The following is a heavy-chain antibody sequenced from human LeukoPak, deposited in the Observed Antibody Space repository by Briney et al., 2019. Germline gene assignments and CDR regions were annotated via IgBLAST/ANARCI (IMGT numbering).Heavy chain of an antibody. J-gene: IGHJ1*01. CDR3: ARHWEL. D-gene: IGHD1-26*01. Sequence: PGGSLRLSCAASGFSVSGNYMSWVRQAPGKGLEWVALIYSDETTYYADSVKGRFTISRDNSKSTLYLQMNSLRAEDTAVYYCARHWELRGQGTLVTVSS. CDR1: GFSVSGNY. CDR2: IYSDETT. V-gene: IGHV3-53*01.